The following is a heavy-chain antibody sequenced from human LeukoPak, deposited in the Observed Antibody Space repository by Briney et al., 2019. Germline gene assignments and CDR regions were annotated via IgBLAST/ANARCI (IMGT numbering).Heavy chain of an antibody. D-gene: IGHD6-13*01. CDR1: GYTFTGYY. V-gene: IGHV1-2*02. CDR3: ARGLSSSWSVCDY. J-gene: IGHJ4*02. Sequence: ASVKVSCKASGYTFTGYYMHWVRQAPGQGLEWMGSINPNSGGTNYAQKFQGRVTMTRDTSISTAYMELSRLRSDDTAVYYCARGLSSSWSVCDYWGQGTLVTVSS. CDR2: INPNSGGT.